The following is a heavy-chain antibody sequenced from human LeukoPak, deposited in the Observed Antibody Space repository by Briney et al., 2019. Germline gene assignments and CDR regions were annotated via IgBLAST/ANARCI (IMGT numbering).Heavy chain of an antibody. CDR1: GFTFRNYW. Sequence: GGSPRLSCAASGFTFRNYWMSWVREAPGKGLEWVAKVKQDGSEKYYVDSVKGRFAVSRDNAKNSLYLQMNSLRAEDTAVYYCARDYISSWANFDYWGQGTLVTVSS. J-gene: IGHJ4*02. CDR3: ARDYISSWANFDY. CDR2: VKQDGSEK. V-gene: IGHV3-7*01. D-gene: IGHD6-13*01.